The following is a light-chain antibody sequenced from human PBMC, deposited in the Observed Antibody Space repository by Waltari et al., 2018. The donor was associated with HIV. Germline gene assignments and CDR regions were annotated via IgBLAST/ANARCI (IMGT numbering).Light chain of an antibody. J-gene: IGLJ1*01. CDR3: QSADSTGSYPDV. Sequence: SYELTQPPSVSVSPGQTARITCSGDALPKQYAYWYQQKPGQAPLLVIYKDNERPSGIPERFSGSSSGTTVTLTISGVHIEDEADYYCQSADSTGSYPDVFGTGTKVTVL. V-gene: IGLV3-25*03. CDR1: ALPKQY. CDR2: KDN.